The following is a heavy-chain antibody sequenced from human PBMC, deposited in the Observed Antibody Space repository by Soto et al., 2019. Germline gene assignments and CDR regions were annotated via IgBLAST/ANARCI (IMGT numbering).Heavy chain of an antibody. J-gene: IGHJ5*02. CDR3: AGYNWNYYFDP. D-gene: IGHD1-7*01. CDR2: IYHSGST. Sequence: TSETLSLTCTVSGGSVRDGSYYWAWLRQPPGKGLEWIGHIYHSGSTIYNPPLKSRVTISIDTSKSQFSLNLNSMTAADTAVYYCAGYNWNYYFDPWGQGTLVTVSS. CDR1: GGSVRDGSYY. V-gene: IGHV4-61*01.